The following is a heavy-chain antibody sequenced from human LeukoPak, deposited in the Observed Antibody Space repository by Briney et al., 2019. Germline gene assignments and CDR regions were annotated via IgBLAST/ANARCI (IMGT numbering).Heavy chain of an antibody. Sequence: ASVKVSCKASAYTFTDYYMHLVRQAPGQGLEWMGWINPNSGDTNYAQEFQGRVTMTRDTSISTAYMELNRLRSDDTAIYYCASGNSGYDPGFDYWGQGTLVTVSS. D-gene: IGHD5-12*01. V-gene: IGHV1-2*02. CDR1: AYTFTDYY. J-gene: IGHJ4*02. CDR2: INPNSGDT. CDR3: ASGNSGYDPGFDY.